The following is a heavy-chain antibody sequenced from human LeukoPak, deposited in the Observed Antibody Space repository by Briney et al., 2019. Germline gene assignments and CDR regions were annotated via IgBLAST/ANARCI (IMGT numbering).Heavy chain of an antibody. D-gene: IGHD3-22*01. J-gene: IGHJ6*02. CDR2: ISGSGSDL. V-gene: IGHV3-11*01. CDR3: ARSIGYYYTMDA. Sequence: PGGSLRLSCVACGFSFSDYYMSWIRQAPGRGLEWISYISGSGSDLYYADSVKGRFTISRDNANNSLYLQMNSLRAEDTAVYYCARSIGYYYTMDAWGQGTTVTVSS. CDR1: GFSFSDYY.